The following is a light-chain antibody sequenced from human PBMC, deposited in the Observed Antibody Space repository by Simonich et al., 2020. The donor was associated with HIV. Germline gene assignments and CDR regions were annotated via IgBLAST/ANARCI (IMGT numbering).Light chain of an antibody. V-gene: IGKV3-15*01. J-gene: IGKJ1*01. Sequence: EIVMTQSPATLSVSPGERAPLSCRAIQSVSSNFAWYQQKPGQAPRPLIYGASTMATGIPARFSGSGSGTEFTLTISSMQSEDFAVYYCHQYNNWPPWTFGQGTKVEIK. CDR3: HQYNNWPPWT. CDR1: QSVSSN. CDR2: GAS.